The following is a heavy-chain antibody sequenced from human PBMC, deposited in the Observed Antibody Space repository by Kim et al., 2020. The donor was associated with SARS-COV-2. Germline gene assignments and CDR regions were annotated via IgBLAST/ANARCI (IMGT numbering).Heavy chain of an antibody. CDR2: ISYDGSNK. D-gene: IGHD6-25*01. CDR3: ARDPKLKAANYYGMDV. J-gene: IGHJ6*01. CDR1: GFTFSSYA. Sequence: GGSLRLSCAASGFTFSSYAMHWVRQAPGKGLEWVAVISYDGSNKYYADSVKGRFTISRDNSKNTLYLQMNSLRAEDTAVYYCARDPKLKAANYYGMDVWG. V-gene: IGHV3-30*04.